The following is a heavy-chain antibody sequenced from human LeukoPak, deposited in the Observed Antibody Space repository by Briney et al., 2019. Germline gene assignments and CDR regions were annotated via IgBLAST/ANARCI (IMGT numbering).Heavy chain of an antibody. Sequence: PSETLSLTCTVSGGSISSSSYYWGWIRQPPGKGLEWIGSIYHSGSTYYNPSLKSRVTISVDTSKNQFSLKLSSVTAADTAVYYCARRLRGVIQYYFDYWGQGTLVTVSS. CDR3: ARRLRGVIQYYFDY. V-gene: IGHV4-39*01. D-gene: IGHD3-10*01. J-gene: IGHJ4*02. CDR2: IYHSGST. CDR1: GGSISSSSYY.